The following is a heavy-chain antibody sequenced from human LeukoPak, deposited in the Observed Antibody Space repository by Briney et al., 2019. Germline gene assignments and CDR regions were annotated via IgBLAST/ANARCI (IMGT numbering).Heavy chain of an antibody. CDR3: ARGLSREGFFDY. CDR2: INRSGST. CDR1: GGSFSGYY. Sequence: SGTLSLTCAVYGGSFSGYYWCWIREPPGKGLEWGGEINRSGSTNYNPTHKSRITTSVDTSKNNYSLKLSSVTAADTAVYYCARGLSREGFFDYWGQGTLVTVSS. D-gene: IGHD5-24*01. J-gene: IGHJ4*02. V-gene: IGHV4-34*01.